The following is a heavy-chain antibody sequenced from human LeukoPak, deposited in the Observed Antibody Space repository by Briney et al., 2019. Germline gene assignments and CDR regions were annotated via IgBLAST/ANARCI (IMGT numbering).Heavy chain of an antibody. J-gene: IGHJ4*02. V-gene: IGHV4-31*03. CDR1: GGSISSGSYY. CDR3: ARSDHSYGYGFDY. D-gene: IGHD5-18*01. Sequence: SQTLSLTCTVSGGSISSGSYYWSWIRQHPGKGLEWIGYIYYSGSTYYNPSLKSRVTLSVDTSENQFSLKLSSVTAADTAVYYCARSDHSYGYGFDYWGQGTLVTVSS. CDR2: IYYSGST.